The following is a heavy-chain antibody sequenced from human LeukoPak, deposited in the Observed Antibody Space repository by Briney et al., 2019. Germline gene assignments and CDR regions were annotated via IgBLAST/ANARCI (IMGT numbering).Heavy chain of an antibody. J-gene: IGHJ4*02. D-gene: IGHD6-6*01. Sequence: GGSLRLSCAASGFTFSSYAMSWVRQAPGKGLEWVSAISGSGGSTYYADSVKGRFTISRDNAKNSLYLQMNSLRAEDTAVYYCARDIAALYYFDYWGQGTLVTVSS. V-gene: IGHV3-23*01. CDR1: GFTFSSYA. CDR3: ARDIAALYYFDY. CDR2: ISGSGGST.